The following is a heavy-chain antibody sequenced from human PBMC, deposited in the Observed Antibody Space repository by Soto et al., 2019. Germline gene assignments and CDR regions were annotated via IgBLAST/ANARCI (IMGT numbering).Heavy chain of an antibody. V-gene: IGHV4-61*01. J-gene: IGHJ3*02. CDR2: IYYSGST. Sequence: QVQLQESGPGLVKPSETLSLTCTVSGGSVSSGSYYWSWIRQPPGKGLEWIGYIYYSGSTNYNPSLESRVTLSVDTSKNQFSLKLSSVTAADTAVYYCASGFYDSSGSDIWGQGTMVTVSS. CDR1: GGSVSSGSYY. CDR3: ASGFYDSSGSDI. D-gene: IGHD3-22*01.